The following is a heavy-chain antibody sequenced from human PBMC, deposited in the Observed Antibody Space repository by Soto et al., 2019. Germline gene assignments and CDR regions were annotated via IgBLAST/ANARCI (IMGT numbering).Heavy chain of an antibody. V-gene: IGHV4-39*01. Sequence: PSKTLSLTCTVSGSSISSSSYYWGWIRQPPGKGLEWIGSIYYSGSTYYNPSLKSRVTISVDTSKNQFSLKLSSVTAADTAVYYCARQIPGTMEFDYWGPGTLVTVSS. J-gene: IGHJ4*02. CDR2: IYYSGST. D-gene: IGHD1-1*01. CDR1: GSSISSSSYY. CDR3: ARQIPGTMEFDY.